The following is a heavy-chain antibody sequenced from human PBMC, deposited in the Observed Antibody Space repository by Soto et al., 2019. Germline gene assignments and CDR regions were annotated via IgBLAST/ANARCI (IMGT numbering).Heavy chain of an antibody. CDR1: GYIFTSYT. V-gene: IGHV1-3*01. Sequence: GASVKVSCKASGYIFTSYTMHWVRQAPGQRPEWMGWINAGNGNTKYSQNFQGRITITRDTSASSAYMEMYNLRSEDTAVYYCARIRVDVDYWGQGTLVTVCS. CDR2: INAGNGNT. J-gene: IGHJ4*02. CDR3: ARIRVDVDY.